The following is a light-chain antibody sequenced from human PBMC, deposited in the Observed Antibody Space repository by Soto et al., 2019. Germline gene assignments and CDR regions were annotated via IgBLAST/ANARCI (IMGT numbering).Light chain of an antibody. Sequence: EIVMTQSPATLSLSPGERATLSCRASQSVSSSYAWYQQKPAQHPRLLLYGASTRATGIPARFSGSRSGTEFTLPISSLQSDDFAVYYCQQYNKWPPITFGQGTRLEIK. V-gene: IGKV3-15*01. CDR1: QSVSSS. J-gene: IGKJ5*01. CDR3: QQYNKWPPIT. CDR2: GAS.